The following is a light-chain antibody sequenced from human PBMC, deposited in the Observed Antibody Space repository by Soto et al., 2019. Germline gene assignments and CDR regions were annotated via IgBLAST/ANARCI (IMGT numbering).Light chain of an antibody. J-gene: IGLJ2*01. CDR2: ANS. CDR1: SSNIGAGYD. Sequence: QSVLTQPPSVSGAPGQRVTISCTGSSSNIGAGYDVHWYQQNPGTAPKLLIYANSIRPSGVPDRFSGSKSGNTASLTISGLQTEDDSHYYCCSYASGNTLLFGGGTKLTVL. V-gene: IGLV1-40*01. CDR3: CSYASGNTLL.